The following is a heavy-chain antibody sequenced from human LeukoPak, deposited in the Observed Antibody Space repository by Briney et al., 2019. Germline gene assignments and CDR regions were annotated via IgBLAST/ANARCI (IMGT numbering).Heavy chain of an antibody. CDR2: IIPIFGTA. Sequence: GASVKVSCKASGGTFSSYAISWVRQAPGQGLEWMGGIIPIFGTANYAQKFQGRVTITADKSTSTAYVELSSLRSEDTAVYYCARDYSSGWALYYFDYWGQGTLVTVSS. V-gene: IGHV1-69*06. D-gene: IGHD6-19*01. CDR1: GGTFSSYA. CDR3: ARDYSSGWALYYFDY. J-gene: IGHJ4*02.